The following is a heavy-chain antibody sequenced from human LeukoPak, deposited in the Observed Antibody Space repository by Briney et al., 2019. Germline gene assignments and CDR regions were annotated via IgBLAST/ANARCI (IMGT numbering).Heavy chain of an antibody. CDR2: INSDGSTT. J-gene: IGHJ4*02. CDR1: GFTFSSYW. V-gene: IGHV3-74*01. D-gene: IGHD5-18*01. Sequence: QPGGSLRLSCAASGFTFSSYWMHWVRQAPGKGLVWVSRINSDGSTTSYADSVKGRFTISRDNAKSMLYLQMNSLRAEDTAVYYCARVYDSYGYGPDYWGQGTLVTVSS. CDR3: ARVYDSYGYGPDY.